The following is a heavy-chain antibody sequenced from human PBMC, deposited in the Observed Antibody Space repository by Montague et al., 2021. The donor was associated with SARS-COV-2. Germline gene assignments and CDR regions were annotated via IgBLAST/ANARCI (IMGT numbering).Heavy chain of an antibody. CDR1: GFTFSDYY. Sequence: SLRLSCAASGFTFSDYYMSWIRQAPGKGLEWVSYISSSSSYTNYADSVKGRFTISRDNAKNSLYLQMNSLRAEDTAVYYRATDQPHYDILTGYYKDYYYVDVWGQGTTVTVSS. CDR3: ATDQPHYDILTGYYKDYYYVDV. V-gene: IGHV3-11*06. D-gene: IGHD3-9*01. J-gene: IGHJ6*02. CDR2: ISSSSSYT.